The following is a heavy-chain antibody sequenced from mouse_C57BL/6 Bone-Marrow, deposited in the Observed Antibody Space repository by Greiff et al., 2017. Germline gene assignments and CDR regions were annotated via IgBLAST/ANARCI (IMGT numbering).Heavy chain of an antibody. CDR1: GYTFTSYW. CDR3: ARGGYYAMDY. J-gene: IGHJ4*01. Sequence: QVHVKQPGAELVKPGASVKLSCKASGYTFTSYWMHWVKQRPGQGLEWIGEIDPSDSYTNYNQKFKGKSTLTVDKSSSTAYMQLSSLTSEDSAVYYCARGGYYAMDYWGQGTSVTVSS. CDR2: IDPSDSYT. V-gene: IGHV1-69*01.